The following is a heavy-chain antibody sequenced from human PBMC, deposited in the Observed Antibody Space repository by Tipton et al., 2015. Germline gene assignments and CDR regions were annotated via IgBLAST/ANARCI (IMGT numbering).Heavy chain of an antibody. CDR2: IYSNGHT. CDR1: GGSVITSTYY. D-gene: IGHD3-22*01. CDR3: ASSNYYDTCWY. V-gene: IGHV4-39*01. J-gene: IGHJ4*02. Sequence: TLSLTCSVSGGSVITSTYYWGWIRQPPGKGLEWIGSIYSNGHTFYNPSLKSRLTMSLDTSKNQFNLNLSSVTAADRAVYYCASSNYYDTCWYWGQGTLVTVSS.